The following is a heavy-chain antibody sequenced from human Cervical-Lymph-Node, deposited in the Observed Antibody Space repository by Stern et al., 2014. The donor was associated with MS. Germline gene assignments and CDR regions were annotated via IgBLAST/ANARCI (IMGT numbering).Heavy chain of an antibody. J-gene: IGHJ4*02. V-gene: IGHV3-30*03. CDR1: GFTFSSYG. D-gene: IGHD2-8*01. CDR2: ISYDENHK. CDR3: ARDYEDTSMLFDH. Sequence: VQLVESGGAVVQPGRSLRLSCAASGFTFSSYGMHWVRQAPGKGLEWVTVISYDENHKYYAASVKGRFTISRDNSKNTLHLQMNSVTPDDTAIYYCARDYEDTSMLFDHWGQGTLVTVSP.